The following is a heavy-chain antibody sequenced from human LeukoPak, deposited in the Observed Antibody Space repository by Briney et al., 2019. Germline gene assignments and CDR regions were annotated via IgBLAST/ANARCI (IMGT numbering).Heavy chain of an antibody. CDR2: INPNSGGT. V-gene: IGHV1-2*06. CDR3: ARTVNYDYVWGSYRHFDY. J-gene: IGHJ4*02. D-gene: IGHD3-16*02. CDR1: GYTFTGYY. Sequence: ASVKVSCKACGYTFTGYYMHWVRQAPGQGLEWMGRINPNSGGTNYAQKFQGRVTMTRDTSISTAYMELSRLRSDDTAVYYCARTVNYDYVWGSYRHFDYWGQGTLVTVSS.